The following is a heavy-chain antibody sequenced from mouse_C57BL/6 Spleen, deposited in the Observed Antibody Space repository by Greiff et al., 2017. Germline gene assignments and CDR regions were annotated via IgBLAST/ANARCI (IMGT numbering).Heavy chain of an antibody. V-gene: IGHV3-5*01. CDR1: GISITTGNYR. CDR3: ARDGGNGYFVRWYFDV. J-gene: IGHJ1*03. Sequence: EVHLVESGPGLVKPSQTVFLTCTVTGISITTGNYRWSWLRQFPGNKLEWIGYIYYSGTITYNPSLSSRTTITRDTPKNQFFLEMNSLTAEDTATDYSARDGGNGYFVRWYFDVWGTGTTVTVSS. D-gene: IGHD2-3*01. CDR2: IYYSGTI.